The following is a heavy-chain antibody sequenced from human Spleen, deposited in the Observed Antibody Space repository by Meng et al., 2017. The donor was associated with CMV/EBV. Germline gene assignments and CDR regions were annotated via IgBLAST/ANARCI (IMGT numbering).Heavy chain of an antibody. V-gene: IGHV4-39*07. CDR2: IYYSGST. CDR1: AGSISSSSYY. J-gene: IGHJ4*02. CDR3: AVIAVAGTGY. Sequence: SETLSLTCTVSAGSISSSSYYWGWIRQPPGKGLEWIGSIYYSGSTYYNPSLKSRVTISVDTSKNQSSLKLSSVTAADTAVYYCAVIAVAGTGYWGQGTLVTVSS. D-gene: IGHD6-19*01.